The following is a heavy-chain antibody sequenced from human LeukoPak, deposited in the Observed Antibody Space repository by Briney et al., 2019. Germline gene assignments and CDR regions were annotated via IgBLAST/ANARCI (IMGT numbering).Heavy chain of an antibody. D-gene: IGHD3-10*01. J-gene: IGHJ5*02. CDR1: GYSFTSYW. Sequence: GESLKISCKGSGYSFTSYWIGWVRQMPGKGLECMRIIYPGDSDTRYSPSFQGQVTISADKSTSTAYLQWSSLKASDTAMYYCARKGPGPYYYGSGSYYPTYNWFDPWGQGTLVTVSS. V-gene: IGHV5-51*01. CDR3: ARKGPGPYYYGSGSYYPTYNWFDP. CDR2: IYPGDSDT.